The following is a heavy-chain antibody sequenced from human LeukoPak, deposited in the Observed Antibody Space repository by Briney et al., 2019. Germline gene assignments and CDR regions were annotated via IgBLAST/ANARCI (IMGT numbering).Heavy chain of an antibody. V-gene: IGHV3-66*01. CDR3: ARASGIAAAGFYYYYGMDV. CDR1: GFTVSSNY. D-gene: IGHD6-13*01. CDR2: IYSGGST. Sequence: GGSLRLSCAASGFTVSSNYMSWVRQDPGKGLEWVSVIYSGGSTYYADSVKGRFTISRDNAKNSLYLQMNSLRAEDTAVYYCARASGIAAAGFYYYYGMDVWGQGTTVTVSS. J-gene: IGHJ6*02.